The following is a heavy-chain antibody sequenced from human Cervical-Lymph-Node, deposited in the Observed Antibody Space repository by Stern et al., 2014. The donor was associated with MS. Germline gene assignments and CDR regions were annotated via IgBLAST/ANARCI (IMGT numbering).Heavy chain of an antibody. J-gene: IGHJ4*02. D-gene: IGHD2-21*02. Sequence: EQLVESGGGVVQPGRSLRLSCAASGFTFSSYDMHWVRQAPGKGLEWVAVIWYDGINKYYADSVKGRFTISRDNSKNTLYLQMNSLRAEDTAVYYCARVPDGDSYFDYWGQGTLVTVSS. CDR1: GFTFSSYD. CDR3: ARVPDGDSYFDY. V-gene: IGHV3-33*01. CDR2: IWYDGINK.